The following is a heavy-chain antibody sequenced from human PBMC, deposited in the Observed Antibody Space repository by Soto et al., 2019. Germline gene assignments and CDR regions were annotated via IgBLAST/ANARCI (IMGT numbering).Heavy chain of an antibody. CDR2: ISWNSGSI. D-gene: IGHD3-22*01. J-gene: IGHJ4*02. CDR1: GFTFDDYA. V-gene: IGHV3-9*01. CDR3: VKGTNSRLYYFDS. Sequence: EVQLVESGGGLVQPGRSLRLSCAGTGFTFDDYAMHWVRQAPGKGLEWVSGISWNSGSIGYADSVKGRFTISRDNAKNSLYLQMNSLRAEDTALYYCVKGTNSRLYYFDSWGQGTLVTVSS.